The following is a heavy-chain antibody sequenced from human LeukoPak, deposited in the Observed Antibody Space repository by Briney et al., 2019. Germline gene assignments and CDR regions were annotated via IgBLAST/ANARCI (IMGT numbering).Heavy chain of an antibody. J-gene: IGHJ5*02. D-gene: IGHD6-13*01. Sequence: GGSLRLSCAASGFTFSSYAMHWVRQAPGKGLEWVAVISHDGSNKYYADSVKGRFTISRDNSKNTLYLQMNSLRAEDTAVYYCAREHIASTGTGWWDPWGQGTLVTVSS. CDR1: GFTFSSYA. CDR2: ISHDGSNK. V-gene: IGHV3-30-3*01. CDR3: AREHIASTGTGWWDP.